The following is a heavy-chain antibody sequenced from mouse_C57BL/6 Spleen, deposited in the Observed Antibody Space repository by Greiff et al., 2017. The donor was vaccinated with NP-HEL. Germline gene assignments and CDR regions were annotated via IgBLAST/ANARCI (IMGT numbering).Heavy chain of an antibody. V-gene: IGHV1-54*01. CDR2: INPGSGGT. CDR1: GYAFTNYL. D-gene: IGHD2-4*01. CDR3: AIGLYYDYDFAY. Sequence: QVQLKESGAELVRPGTSVKVSCKASGYAFTNYLIEWVKQRPGQGLEWIGVINPGSGGTNYNEKFKGKATLTADKSSSTAYMQLSSLTSEDSAVYLCAIGLYYDYDFAYWGQGTLVTVSA. J-gene: IGHJ3*01.